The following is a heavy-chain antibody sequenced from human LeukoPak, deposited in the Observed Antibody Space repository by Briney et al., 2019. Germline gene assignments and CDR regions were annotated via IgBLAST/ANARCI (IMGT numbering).Heavy chain of an antibody. CDR1: GGTFSSYA. J-gene: IGHJ4*02. CDR2: IIPIFGTA. D-gene: IGHD5-18*01. CDR3: ASGDTAMVTCDY. V-gene: IGHV1-69*01. Sequence: GSSVTVSCKASGGTFSSYAISWVRQAPGQGLEWMGGIIPIFGTANYAQKFQGRVTITADESTSTAYMELSSLRSEDTAVYYCASGDTAMVTCDYWGQGTLVTVSS.